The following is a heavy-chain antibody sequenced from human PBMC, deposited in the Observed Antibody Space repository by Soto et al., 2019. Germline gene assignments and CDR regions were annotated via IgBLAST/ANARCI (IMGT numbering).Heavy chain of an antibody. Sequence: HVQLVQSGAEVKKPGASVKVSCKASGYTFTGYDMHWVRQAPGQGLEWMGWINPNSGGTNYAQKFQGWVTMTRDTAISTAYMELSRLRSDDTAVYYCARSHCSSISCYVGSWDYWGQGTLVTVSS. J-gene: IGHJ4*02. D-gene: IGHD2-2*01. V-gene: IGHV1-2*04. CDR2: INPNSGGT. CDR3: ARSHCSSISCYVGSWDY. CDR1: GYTFTGYD.